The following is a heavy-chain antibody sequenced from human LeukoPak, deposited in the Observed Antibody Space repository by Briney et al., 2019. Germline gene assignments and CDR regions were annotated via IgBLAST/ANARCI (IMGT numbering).Heavy chain of an antibody. CDR1: GFTFSSYE. V-gene: IGHV3-48*03. CDR3: ARGGPYYYDSSGYYPFDY. D-gene: IGHD3-22*01. Sequence: GGSLRLSCAASGFTFSSYEMNWVRQAPGKGLEWGSYISSSGSTIYYADSVKGRFTISRDNAKNSLYLQMNSLRAEDTAVYYCARGGPYYYDSSGYYPFDYWGQETLVTVSS. CDR2: ISSSGSTI. J-gene: IGHJ4*02.